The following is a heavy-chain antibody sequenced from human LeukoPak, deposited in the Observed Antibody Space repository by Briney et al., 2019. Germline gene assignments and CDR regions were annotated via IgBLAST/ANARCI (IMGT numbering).Heavy chain of an antibody. CDR1: GGSVSSGTYY. J-gene: IGHJ4*02. Sequence: SETLSLTCTVSGGSVSSGTYYWSWIRQPPGKGLEWIGYIYYSGSTNYNPSLKSRVTISVDTSKNQFSLKPSSVAAADTAVYYCARGPHCNNGVCYYFDAWGLGTLVTVSS. CDR2: IYYSGST. D-gene: IGHD2-8*01. CDR3: ARGPHCNNGVCYYFDA. V-gene: IGHV4-61*01.